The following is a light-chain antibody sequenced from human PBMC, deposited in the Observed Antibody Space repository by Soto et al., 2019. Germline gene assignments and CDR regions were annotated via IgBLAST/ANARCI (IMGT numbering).Light chain of an antibody. V-gene: IGLV2-11*01. J-gene: IGLJ2*01. CDR1: SSDVGAYNY. Sequence: QSALTQPRSVSGSPGQSVTISCTGTSSDVGAYNYVSWYQQHPGKAPKLIIYGVTQRPSGVPDRFSGSKSGNTASLTISGLQAEDEADYYCCSYAGSYTYVVFGGGTKLTVL. CDR2: GVT. CDR3: CSYAGSYTYVV.